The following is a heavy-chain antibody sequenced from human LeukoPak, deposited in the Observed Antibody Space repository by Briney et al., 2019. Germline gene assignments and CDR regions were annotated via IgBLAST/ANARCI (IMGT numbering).Heavy chain of an antibody. Sequence: GGSLRLSCAASGFTFSSYAMSWVRQAPGKGLEWVSAISGSGGSTYYADSVKGRFTISRDNSKNTLYLQMNSLRAEDTAVYYCAKDRERQNLPLGAYWGQEPWSPSPQ. D-gene: IGHD3-16*01. V-gene: IGHV3-23*01. CDR1: GFTFSSYA. J-gene: IGHJ4*01. CDR2: ISGSGGST. CDR3: AKDRERQNLPLGAY.